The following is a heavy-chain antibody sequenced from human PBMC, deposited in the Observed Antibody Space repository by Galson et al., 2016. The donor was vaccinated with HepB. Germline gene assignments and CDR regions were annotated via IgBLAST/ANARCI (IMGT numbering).Heavy chain of an antibody. Sequence: SLRLSCAASAYTFSYYAMTWVRQAPGKGLEWVSTVSGSGEHTFYADSVRGQFTISRDNSKGTVLLQMHSLRADDTAVYYCASADYYDNRGYFDSWGQGTRVTVSS. CDR2: VSGSGEHT. CDR1: AYTFSYYA. D-gene: IGHD3-22*01. CDR3: ASADYYDNRGYFDS. V-gene: IGHV3-23*01. J-gene: IGHJ4*02.